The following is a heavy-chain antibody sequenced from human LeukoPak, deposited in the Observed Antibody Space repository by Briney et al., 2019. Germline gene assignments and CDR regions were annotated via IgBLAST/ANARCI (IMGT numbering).Heavy chain of an antibody. CDR1: RFNFGGYG. J-gene: IGHJ4*02. CDR3: AKDLNWGGR. D-gene: IGHD7-27*01. V-gene: IGHV3-30*02. CDR2: IRYNGDTI. Sequence: GGSLRLSCAASRFNFGGYGMHWVRQAPGKGLEWVAYIRYNGDTIHYADSMQGRFTISRDNSKNTLYLQINSLRAEDTAVYYCAKDLNWGGRWGQGTLVTVSS.